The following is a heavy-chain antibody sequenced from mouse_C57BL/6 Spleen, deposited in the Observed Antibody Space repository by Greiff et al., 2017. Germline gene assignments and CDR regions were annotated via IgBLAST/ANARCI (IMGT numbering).Heavy chain of an antibody. D-gene: IGHD1-1*01. CDR3: TRAGSSYGY. J-gene: IGHJ2*01. Sequence: VQLQQSGAELVRPGASVTLSCKASGYTFTDYEMHWVKQTPVHGLEWIGAIDPETGGTAYNQKFKGKAILTADKSSSTAYMELRSLQSEDSAVYYCTRAGSSYGYWGQGTTLTVAS. CDR2: IDPETGGT. CDR1: GYTFTDYE. V-gene: IGHV1-15*01.